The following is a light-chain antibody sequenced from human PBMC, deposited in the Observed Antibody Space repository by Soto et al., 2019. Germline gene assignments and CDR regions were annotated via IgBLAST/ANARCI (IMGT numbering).Light chain of an antibody. Sequence: EIVLTQSPGTLSLSPGERATLSFRASQSVSSSYLAWYQQKPGQAPRLLIYAASTRAAGIAARFSGSGSGTDFTLTISSLQSEDFAIYYCQQYYDWPITFGQGTRLEIK. CDR1: QSVSSSY. V-gene: IGKV3-15*01. J-gene: IGKJ5*01. CDR2: AAS. CDR3: QQYYDWPIT.